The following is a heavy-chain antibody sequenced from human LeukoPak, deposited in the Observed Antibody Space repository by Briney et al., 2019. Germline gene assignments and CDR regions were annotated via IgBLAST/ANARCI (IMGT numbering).Heavy chain of an antibody. CDR2: ISGSGGST. D-gene: IGHD4-23*01. Sequence: PGGSLRLSCAASGFTFSSYAMSWVRQAPGKGLEWVSAISGSGGSTYYADSVKGRFTISRDNSKNTLYLQMNSLRAEDTAVYYCARALTGRPEDDYGGNSFSSVNRGAFDIWGQGTMVTVSS. J-gene: IGHJ3*02. V-gene: IGHV3-23*01. CDR3: ARALTGRPEDDYGGNSFSSVNRGAFDI. CDR1: GFTFSSYA.